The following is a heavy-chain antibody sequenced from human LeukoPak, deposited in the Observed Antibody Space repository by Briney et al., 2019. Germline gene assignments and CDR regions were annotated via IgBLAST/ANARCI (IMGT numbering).Heavy chain of an antibody. CDR2: IYYSGST. J-gene: IGHJ5*02. CDR3: ARGSSMRDWFDP. D-gene: IGHD2-2*01. CDR1: GGSISSYY. V-gene: IGHV4-59*01. Sequence: SETLSLTCTVSGGSISSYYWSWIRQPPGKGLEWIGYIYYSGSTNYNPSLKSRVTISVDTSKNQFSLKLSSVTAADTAVYYCARGSSMRDWFDPWGQGTLGTVSS.